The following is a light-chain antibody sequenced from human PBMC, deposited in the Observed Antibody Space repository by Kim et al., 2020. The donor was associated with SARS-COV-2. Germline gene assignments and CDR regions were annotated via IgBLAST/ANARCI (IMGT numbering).Light chain of an antibody. J-gene: IGLJ2*01. CDR1: KLGDKY. CDR3: QAWDSSTVV. Sequence: SSELTQPPSVCVSPGQTASITCSGDKLGDKYACWYQQKPGQSPVLVIYQDSKRPSGIPERFSGSNSGNTATLTISGTQAMDEADYYCQAWDSSTVVFGGGTQLTVL. V-gene: IGLV3-1*01. CDR2: QDS.